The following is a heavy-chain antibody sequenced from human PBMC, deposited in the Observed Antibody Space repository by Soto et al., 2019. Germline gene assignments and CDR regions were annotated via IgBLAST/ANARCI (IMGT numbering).Heavy chain of an antibody. J-gene: IGHJ4*02. D-gene: IGHD2-2*02. Sequence: GGSLRLSCAASGFAFSSYGMHWVRQAPGKGLEWVAVISYDGSNKYYADSVKGRFTISRDNSKNTLYLQMNSLRAEDTAVYYCAKELYLGIDYWGQVPLVTVSS. V-gene: IGHV3-30*18. CDR3: AKELYLGIDY. CDR2: ISYDGSNK. CDR1: GFAFSSYG.